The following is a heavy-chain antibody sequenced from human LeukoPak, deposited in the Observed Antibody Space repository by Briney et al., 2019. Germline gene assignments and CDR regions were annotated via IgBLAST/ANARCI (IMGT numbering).Heavy chain of an antibody. CDR3: ARESACRSNSCPMDV. V-gene: IGHV1-2*02. Sequence: ASVTVSCKASGYTFTGYYIHWVRQAPGQGLEWMGWINPNSGDTHYAQNFQGRVTMTRDTSTTTAYMEMNRLKSDDTAVHFCARESACRSNSCPMDVWGLGTTVTVSS. CDR2: INPNSGDT. D-gene: IGHD2/OR15-2a*01. J-gene: IGHJ6*02. CDR1: GYTFTGYY.